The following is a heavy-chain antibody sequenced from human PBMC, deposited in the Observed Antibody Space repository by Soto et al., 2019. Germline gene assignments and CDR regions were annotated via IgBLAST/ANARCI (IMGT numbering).Heavy chain of an antibody. D-gene: IGHD4-17*01. CDR3: ARHSEDTVTPDF. J-gene: IGHJ4*02. Sequence: PGESLKISCKGSGYSFTSYWIGWVRQMPGKGLEWMGIIYPGDSETRYRPSFQGQVTISADKSISTAYLQWSSLEASDTAMYYCARHSEDTVTPDFWGQGTLVTVPQ. V-gene: IGHV5-51*01. CDR1: GYSFTSYW. CDR2: IYPGDSET.